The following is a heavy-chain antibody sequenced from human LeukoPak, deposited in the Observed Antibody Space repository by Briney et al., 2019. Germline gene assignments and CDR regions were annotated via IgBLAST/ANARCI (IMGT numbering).Heavy chain of an antibody. Sequence: PGGSLRLSCTGSGFAFSNYWMSWVRQAPGKGLEWVANIKYDGSEKYYVDSVKGRLTISTDNAKNSLYLQMNGLRAEDTAVYYCAREPVRKRWFDSWGQGTLVTVSS. CDR2: IKYDGSEK. J-gene: IGHJ5*01. CDR3: AREPVRKRWFDS. D-gene: IGHD3-10*01. V-gene: IGHV3-7*03. CDR1: GFAFSNYW.